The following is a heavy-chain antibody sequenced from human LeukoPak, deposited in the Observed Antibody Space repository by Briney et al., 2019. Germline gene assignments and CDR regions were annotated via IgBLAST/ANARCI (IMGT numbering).Heavy chain of an antibody. Sequence: SETLSLTCTVSGGSISSGCYYWSWIRQHPGKGLEWIGYIYYSGSTYYNPSLKSRVTISVDTSKNQFSLKLSSVTAADTAVYYCARDRYTVVSWYFDLWGRGTLVTVSS. D-gene: IGHD4-23*01. CDR2: IYYSGST. V-gene: IGHV4-31*03. CDR3: ARDRYTVVSWYFDL. J-gene: IGHJ2*01. CDR1: GGSISSGCYY.